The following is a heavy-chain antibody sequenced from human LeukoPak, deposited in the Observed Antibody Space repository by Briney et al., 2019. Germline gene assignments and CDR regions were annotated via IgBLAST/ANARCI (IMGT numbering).Heavy chain of an antibody. CDR3: ARHVRGSYQGGLDY. J-gene: IGHJ4*02. Sequence: AETLSLTCTVSGGSISSSRYYWGWIRQPPGKGLEWIGSIYYSGSTYYNPSLKSRVTISVDTSKNQFSLKLSSVTAADTAVYYCARHVRGSYQGGLDYWGQGTLVTVSS. CDR1: GGSISSSRYY. V-gene: IGHV4-39*01. D-gene: IGHD1-26*01. CDR2: IYYSGST.